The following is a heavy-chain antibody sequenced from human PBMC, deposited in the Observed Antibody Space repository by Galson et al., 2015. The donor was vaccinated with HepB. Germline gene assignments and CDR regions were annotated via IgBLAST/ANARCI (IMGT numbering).Heavy chain of an antibody. V-gene: IGHV3-11*06. CDR2: ISSSSSYT. CDR3: ARGVFDHGDFRPNWYFDL. CDR1: GFTFSDYH. D-gene: IGHD4-17*01. Sequence: SLRLSCAASGFTFSDYHMSWIRQAPGKGLEWVSYISSSSSYTNYADSVKGRFTISRDNAKNSLYLQMNSLRAEDTAVYYCARGVFDHGDFRPNWYFDLWGRGTLVTVSS. J-gene: IGHJ2*01.